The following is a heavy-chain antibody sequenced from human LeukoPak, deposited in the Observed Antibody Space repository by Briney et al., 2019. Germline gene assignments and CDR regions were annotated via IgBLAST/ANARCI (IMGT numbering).Heavy chain of an antibody. V-gene: IGHV3-21*01. CDR1: GFTFSSYS. J-gene: IGHJ4*02. CDR3: ARGHGSGSYFQTPFDY. CDR2: ISSSSSYI. D-gene: IGHD3-10*01. Sequence: GGSLRLSCAASGFTFSSYSVNWVRQAPGKGLEWVSSISSSSSYIYYADSVKGRFTISRDNAKNSLYLQMNSLRAEDTALYYCARGHGSGSYFQTPFDYWGQGTLVTVSS.